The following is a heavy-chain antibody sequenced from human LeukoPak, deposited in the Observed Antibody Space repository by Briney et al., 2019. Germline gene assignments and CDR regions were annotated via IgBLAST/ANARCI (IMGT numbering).Heavy chain of an antibody. D-gene: IGHD6-13*01. J-gene: IGHJ4*02. Sequence: PGGSLRLSCAASGFIFSKYWMSWVRQAPGKGLEGVGNINQDGSAKYYVDSVKGRFTISRDNAKNSLYLQMDSLRAEDTAVYYCARVARYSSSWVQIDYWGQGTLVTVSS. CDR3: ARVARYSSSWVQIDY. CDR1: GFIFSKYW. V-gene: IGHV3-7*01. CDR2: INQDGSAK.